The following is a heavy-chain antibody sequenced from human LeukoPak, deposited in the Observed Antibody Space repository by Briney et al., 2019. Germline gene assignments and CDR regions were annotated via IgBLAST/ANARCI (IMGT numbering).Heavy chain of an antibody. CDR1: GFTFSSYA. J-gene: IGHJ4*02. CDR2: ISNSGGST. D-gene: IGHD2-2*01. CDR3: SKGFFKGSSTSCYDY. V-gene: IGHV3-23*01. Sequence: GGSLRLSCAASGFTFSSYAMSWVRQAPGKGLEWVSAISNSGGSTYYADSVNGRFTISIHNSKNTLYLQINSLSADDMSVYYCSKGFFKGSSTSCYDYWGQGTLVTVSS.